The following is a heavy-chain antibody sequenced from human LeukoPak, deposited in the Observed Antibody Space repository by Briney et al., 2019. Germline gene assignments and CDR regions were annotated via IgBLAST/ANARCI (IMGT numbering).Heavy chain of an antibody. J-gene: IGHJ1*01. D-gene: IGHD3-22*01. CDR2: IYWNDNK. Sequence: SGPTLVKPTQTLTLTCSFSGFSFTTTGAEVSWIRQPPGEALEWLALIYWNDNKYYNPSLRTRLTITKDASKNQVVLTMTNMDPVDTATYFCAHRPPWGGYDNAGYYLWGQGTLVAVSS. CDR3: AHRPPWGGYDNAGYYL. CDR1: GFSFTTTGAE. V-gene: IGHV2-5*01.